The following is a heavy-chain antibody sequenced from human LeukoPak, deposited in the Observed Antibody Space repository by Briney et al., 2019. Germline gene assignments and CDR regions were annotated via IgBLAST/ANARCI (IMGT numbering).Heavy chain of an antibody. D-gene: IGHD2-2*01. V-gene: IGHV3-21*01. J-gene: IGHJ4*02. CDR2: ISTSSNYI. CDR1: GFTFSSYS. CDR3: AKGVAVVVVPAAMDY. Sequence: GGSLRLSCAASGFTFSSYSMNWVRQAPGKGLEWVSSISTSSNYIYYTDSVKGRFTISRDNAKNSLYLQMNSLRAEDTAVYYCAKGVAVVVVPAAMDYWGQGTLVTVSS.